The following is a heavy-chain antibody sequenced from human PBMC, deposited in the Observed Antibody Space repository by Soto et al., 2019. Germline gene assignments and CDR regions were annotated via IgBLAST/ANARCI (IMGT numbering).Heavy chain of an antibody. CDR3: ARGAGGYSYGYRFDY. CDR2: INHSGST. D-gene: IGHD5-18*01. V-gene: IGHV4-34*01. CDR1: GGSFSGYY. J-gene: IGHJ4*02. Sequence: SETLSLTCAVYGGSFSGYYWSWIRQPPGKGLEWIGEINHSGSTNYNPSLKSRVTISVDTSKNQFSLKLSSVTAADTAVYYCARGAGGYSYGYRFDYWGQGTLVTVS.